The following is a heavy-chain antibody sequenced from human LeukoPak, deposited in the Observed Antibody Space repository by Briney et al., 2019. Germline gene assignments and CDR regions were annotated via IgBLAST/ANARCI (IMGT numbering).Heavy chain of an antibody. CDR1: GGTSSSYA. V-gene: IGHV1-69*04. Sequence: ASVKVSCKASGGTSSSYAISWVRQAPGQGLEWMGRIIPILGIANYAQKFQGRVTITADKSTSTAYMELSSLRSEDTAVYYCARDLYYYDSSGYFEDAFDIWGQGTMVTVSS. J-gene: IGHJ3*02. D-gene: IGHD3-22*01. CDR2: IIPILGIA. CDR3: ARDLYYYDSSGYFEDAFDI.